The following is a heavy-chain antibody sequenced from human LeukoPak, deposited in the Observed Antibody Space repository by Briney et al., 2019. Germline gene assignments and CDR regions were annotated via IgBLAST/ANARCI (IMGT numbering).Heavy chain of an antibody. CDR3: ARDCMYYDFWSGYYSSIDYGMDV. V-gene: IGHV3-21*01. D-gene: IGHD3-3*01. J-gene: IGHJ6*02. Sequence: GGSLRLSCAASGFTLSSYSMNWVRQAPGKGLEWVSSISSSSSYIYYADSVKGRFTISRDNAKNSLYLQMNRLRAEDTAVYYCARDCMYYDFWSGYYSSIDYGMDVWGQGTTVTVSS. CDR2: ISSSSSYI. CDR1: GFTLSSYS.